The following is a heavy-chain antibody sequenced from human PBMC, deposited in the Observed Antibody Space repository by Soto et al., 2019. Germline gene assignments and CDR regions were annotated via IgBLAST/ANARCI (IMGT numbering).Heavy chain of an antibody. V-gene: IGHV3-30*18. J-gene: IGHJ4*02. Sequence: VGSLRLSCAASGFTFSSYGMHWVRQAPGKGLEWVAVISYDGSNKYYADSVKGRFTISRDNSKNTLYLQMSSLRAEDTAVYYYAKDSAAAGTGYFDYWGQGTLVTVSS. CDR1: GFTFSSYG. CDR2: ISYDGSNK. CDR3: AKDSAAAGTGYFDY. D-gene: IGHD6-13*01.